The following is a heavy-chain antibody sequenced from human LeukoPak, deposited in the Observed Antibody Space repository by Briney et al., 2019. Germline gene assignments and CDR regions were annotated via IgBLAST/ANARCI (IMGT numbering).Heavy chain of an antibody. Sequence: SVKVSCKASGGTFSSYAISWVRQAPGQGLEWMGGIIPIFGTANYAQKFQGGVTITADESTSTAYMELSSLRSEDTAVYYCATDLRDYDILTGYYSGNWFDPWGQGTLVIVSS. CDR3: ATDLRDYDILTGYYSGNWFDP. CDR1: GGTFSSYA. J-gene: IGHJ5*02. D-gene: IGHD3-9*01. V-gene: IGHV1-69*13. CDR2: IIPIFGTA.